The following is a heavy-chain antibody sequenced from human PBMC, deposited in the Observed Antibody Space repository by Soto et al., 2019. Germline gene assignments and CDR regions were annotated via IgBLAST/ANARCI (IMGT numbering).Heavy chain of an antibody. V-gene: IGHV3-30*19. CDR1: GSIFIGYG. J-gene: IGHJ4*02. D-gene: IGHD3-22*01. Sequence: AGGSLRLSCVVPGSIFIGYGMHWVRQAPGKGLEWVAVISYDGTNKNYADSVKGRFTISGDNSKDTLYLQMDSLRPDDTAVYYCARPPFDSSGYYRNWGQGTLVTVSS. CDR3: ARPPFDSSGYYRN. CDR2: ISYDGTNK.